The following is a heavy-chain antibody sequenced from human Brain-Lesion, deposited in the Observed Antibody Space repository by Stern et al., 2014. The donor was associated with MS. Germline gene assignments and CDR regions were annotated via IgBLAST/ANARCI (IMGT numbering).Heavy chain of an antibody. V-gene: IGHV1-2*02. J-gene: IGHJ6*02. CDR1: GYIFTGHY. CDR3: ARDQRGITIFGVVTDYYYLGMDV. D-gene: IGHD3-3*01. Sequence: QVQLEQSGAEVKKPGASVTLSCKTSGYIFTGHYIHWVRQAPGQGLEWMAWINPNPGGTKYAQTFHGIVTRRRHTYIHTDSDALSSLTSDDTAVYYCARDQRGITIFGVVTDYYYLGMDVWGQGTTVTVSS. CDR2: INPNPGGT.